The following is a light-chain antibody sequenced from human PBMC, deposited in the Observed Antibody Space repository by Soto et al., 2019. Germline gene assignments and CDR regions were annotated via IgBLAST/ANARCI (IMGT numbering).Light chain of an antibody. CDR1: ETIANY. CDR2: GAS. CDR3: QNYYTYPLT. V-gene: IGKV1-39*01. J-gene: IGKJ3*01. Sequence: DIQMTQSPSSLSASVGDRVTISCRASETIANYLNWYQQKPGIVPAVLIYGASSLQPGVPSRFTGSGYGINFTLTINNLQPADVATYYCQNYYTYPLTFGHGTKV.